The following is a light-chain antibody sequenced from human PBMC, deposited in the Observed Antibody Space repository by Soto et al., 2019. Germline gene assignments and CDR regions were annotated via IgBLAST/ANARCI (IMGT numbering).Light chain of an antibody. V-gene: IGKV3-15*01. J-gene: IGKJ1*01. CDR1: QSVSSN. CDR3: QQYNNFPT. Sequence: EIVMTQSPATLSVSPGERATLSCRASQSVSSNLAWYQQKPGQAPRLLIYGASTRATGIPARFSGSGSGTEFTLTISRLQSEDFAVYYCQQYNNFPTFGQGTKVEIK. CDR2: GAS.